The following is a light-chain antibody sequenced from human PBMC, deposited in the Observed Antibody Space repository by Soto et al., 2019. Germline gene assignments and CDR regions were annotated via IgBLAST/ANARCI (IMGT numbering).Light chain of an antibody. CDR3: SSFTTSSTRV. J-gene: IGLJ1*01. Sequence: QSALTKPASVSGSPGQSITISCTGTSSDVGGYNYVSWYQQHPGKAPKLMIYDVSNRPSGVSNRFSGSKFGNTASRTISGVQPENEADYYCSSFTTSSTRVFGPGTKAPVL. CDR2: DVS. V-gene: IGLV2-14*01. CDR1: SSDVGGYNY.